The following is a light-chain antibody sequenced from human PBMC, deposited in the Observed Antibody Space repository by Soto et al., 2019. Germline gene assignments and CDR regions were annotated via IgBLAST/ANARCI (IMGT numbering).Light chain of an antibody. CDR2: EVN. V-gene: IGLV2-23*02. J-gene: IGLJ1*01. CDR1: ISDIGGYNF. Sequence: QSALTQPASVSGSPGQSITISCTGTISDIGGYNFISWYQHHPGKAPKLVIFEVNKRPSGVSNRFSGSKSGNTASLTISGLKVEDEADYYCCSSGGSPTYVFGTGTKLTVL. CDR3: CSSGGSPTYV.